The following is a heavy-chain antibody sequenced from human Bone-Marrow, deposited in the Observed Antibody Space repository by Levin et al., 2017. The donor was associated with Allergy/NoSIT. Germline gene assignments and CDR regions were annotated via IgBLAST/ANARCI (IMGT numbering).Heavy chain of an antibody. J-gene: IGHJ3*02. D-gene: IGHD2-2*01. V-gene: IGHV5-51*01. CDR3: ARRLQLLNRRDAFDI. Sequence: PGGSLRLSCKGSGYSFTSYWIGWVRQMPGKGLEWMGIIYPGDSDTRYSPSFQGQVTISADKSISTAYLQWSSLKASDTAMYYCARRLQLLNRRDAFDIWGQGTMVTVSS. CDR1: GYSFTSYW. CDR2: IYPGDSDT.